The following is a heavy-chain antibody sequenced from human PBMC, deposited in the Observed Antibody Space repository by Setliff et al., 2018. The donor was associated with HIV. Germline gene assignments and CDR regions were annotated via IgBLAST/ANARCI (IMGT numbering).Heavy chain of an antibody. D-gene: IGHD2-2*01. CDR1: GDSISSYS. J-gene: IGHJ5*01. CDR3: ARRVLQDSTITSSNWFDS. Sequence: SETLSLTCTVSGDSISSYSWNWIRQPPGRGLEWIGYVYASGETNYNPSLKSRVTMSTDTSRNQFCRNLNYATAADTAAYFCARRVLQDSTITSSNWFDSWGQGTLVTVSS. V-gene: IGHV4-4*09. CDR2: VYASGET.